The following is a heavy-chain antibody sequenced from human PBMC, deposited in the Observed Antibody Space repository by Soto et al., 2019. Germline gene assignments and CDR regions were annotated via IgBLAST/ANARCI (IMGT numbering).Heavy chain of an antibody. CDR3: ARDLYSSGWYVDY. CDR2: ISSSGSTI. CDR1: GFTFSDSY. V-gene: IGHV3-11*04. J-gene: IGHJ4*02. D-gene: IGHD6-19*01. Sequence: LRLSCAASGFTFSDSYMSWILQAPGKGLEWVSYISSSGSTIYYADSVKGRFTISRDNSKNTLYLQMNSLRAEDTAVYYCARDLYSSGWYVDYWGQGTLVTVSS.